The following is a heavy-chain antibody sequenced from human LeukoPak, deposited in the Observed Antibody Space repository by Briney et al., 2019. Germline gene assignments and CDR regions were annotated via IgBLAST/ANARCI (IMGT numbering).Heavy chain of an antibody. V-gene: IGHV3-30*04. CDR3: ARGGKIPLAGTRSPQYFQH. CDR1: GFTFSSYA. Sequence: GGSLRLSCAASGFTFSSYAMHWVRQAPGKGLEWVAVISYDGSNKYYADSVKGRFTISRDNSKNTLYLQMNSLRPEDTAVYYCARGGKIPLAGTRSPQYFQHWGQGTLVTVSS. D-gene: IGHD6-19*01. J-gene: IGHJ1*01. CDR2: ISYDGSNK.